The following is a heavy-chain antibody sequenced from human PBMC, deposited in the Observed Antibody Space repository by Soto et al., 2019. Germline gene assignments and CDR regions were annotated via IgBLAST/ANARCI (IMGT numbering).Heavy chain of an antibody. CDR3: AKGGGSFAP. J-gene: IGHJ5*02. D-gene: IGHD5-12*01. Sequence: EVQLVESGGGLVQPGRSLRLSCAASGFTFDDYAMHWVRQAPGKGLEWVSGISWNSGSIGYADSVKGRFTSSRDNAKNSLYLQMISLSGEDTALYYCAKGGGSFAPWGQGTLVTVSS. CDR2: ISWNSGSI. V-gene: IGHV3-9*01. CDR1: GFTFDDYA.